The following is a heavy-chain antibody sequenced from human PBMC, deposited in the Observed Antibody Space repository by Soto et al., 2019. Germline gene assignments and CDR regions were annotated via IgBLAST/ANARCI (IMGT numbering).Heavy chain of an antibody. J-gene: IGHJ1*01. V-gene: IGHV3-23*01. CDR1: GFTFSYFA. CDR2: ISGNGAAT. D-gene: IGHD3-10*01. CDR3: AKDRPNYYGSEGAYYKVGGAH. Sequence: EVHLLESGGDLVQPGGSLRLSCAASGFTFSYFAMSWVRQSPGKGLEWVSSISGNGAATFYADSVQGRFTISRDNSRNTLFLQLSSLRVDDTAVYYCAKDRPNYYGSEGAYYKVGGAHWGQGTLVTVSS.